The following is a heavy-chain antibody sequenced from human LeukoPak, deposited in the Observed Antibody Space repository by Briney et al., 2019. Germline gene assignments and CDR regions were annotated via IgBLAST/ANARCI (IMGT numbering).Heavy chain of an antibody. J-gene: IGHJ5*02. Sequence: SETLSLTCTVSGGSISSYYWSWIRQPPGKGLEWIGYIYNSGNTNYNPSLKSRVTISVDTSKNQFSLKLSSVTAADTAVHYCARHLLGPLVRGVSFDPWGQGTLVTVSS. CDR2: IYNSGNT. D-gene: IGHD3-10*01. CDR3: ARHLLGPLVRGVSFDP. V-gene: IGHV4-59*08. CDR1: GGSISSYY.